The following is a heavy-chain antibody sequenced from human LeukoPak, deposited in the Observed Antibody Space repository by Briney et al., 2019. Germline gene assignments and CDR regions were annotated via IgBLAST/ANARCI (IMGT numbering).Heavy chain of an antibody. CDR1: GFTFSSYE. D-gene: IGHD3-16*02. Sequence: PGGSLRLSCAASGFTFSSYEMSWVRQAPGKGLEWVSYISSSGSTIYYADSVKGRFTISRDNAKNSLYLQMNSLRAEDTAVYYYARDQYVWGSYRQSFDYWGQGTLVTVSS. CDR3: ARDQYVWGSYRQSFDY. CDR2: ISSSGSTI. V-gene: IGHV3-48*03. J-gene: IGHJ4*02.